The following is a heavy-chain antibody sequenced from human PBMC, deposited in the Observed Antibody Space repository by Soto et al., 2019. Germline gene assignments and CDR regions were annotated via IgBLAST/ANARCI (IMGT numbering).Heavy chain of an antibody. CDR2: ISSSSSYI. V-gene: IGHV3-21*01. D-gene: IGHD6-6*01. Sequence: GGSLRLSCAASGFTLSSYSMNWVRQAPGKGLEWVSSISSSSSYIYYAASVKGRFTISRDNAKNSLYLQMNSLRAEDTAVYYCARDKSSSARGWFDPWGQGTLVTVSS. J-gene: IGHJ5*02. CDR1: GFTLSSYS. CDR3: ARDKSSSARGWFDP.